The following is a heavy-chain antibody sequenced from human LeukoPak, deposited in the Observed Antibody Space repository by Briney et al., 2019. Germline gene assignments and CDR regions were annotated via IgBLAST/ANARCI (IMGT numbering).Heavy chain of an antibody. J-gene: IGHJ4*02. CDR1: GFTFSSYW. V-gene: IGHV3-7*01. CDR3: ARDKEAAVDFWSCYYPL. Sequence: PGGSLRLSCAASGFTFSSYWTGWVRQAPGKGLEWVANIKRDGSEKYYGDSVKGRFTVSRDNAKTSLYLQMNSLRAEDTAGYYRARDKEAAVDFWSCYYPLWGQGTLVTVSS. CDR2: IKRDGSEK. D-gene: IGHD3-3*01.